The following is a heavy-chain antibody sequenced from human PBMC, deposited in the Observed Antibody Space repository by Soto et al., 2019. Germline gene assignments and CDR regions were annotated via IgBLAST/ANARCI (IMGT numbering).Heavy chain of an antibody. J-gene: IGHJ4*02. D-gene: IGHD3-16*01. V-gene: IGHV3-74*03. CDR3: AKDLSWGQCDY. Sequence: EVQLVESGGGLVQPGGSLRLACAASGFTFSSYWMHWVRQDAGKGLLWVSSIKTDGTVTQYADSVKGRFTVSRDNAKNTLSLQMNSLSAEDTAVYYCAKDLSWGQCDYWGQGALVTVSS. CDR1: GFTFSSYW. CDR2: IKTDGTVT.